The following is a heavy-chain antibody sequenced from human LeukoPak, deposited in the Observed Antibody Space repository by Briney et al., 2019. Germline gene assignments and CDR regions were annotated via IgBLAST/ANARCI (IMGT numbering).Heavy chain of an antibody. J-gene: IGHJ3*01. CDR1: GFTFSNYA. D-gene: IGHD2-2*01. Sequence: GGSLRLSCAASGFTFSNYAMTWVRRAPGKGLEWVSSISSSGSTIFYADSMRGRFTISRDNSKSTLYLRMNSLRAEDTAQYYCAKDGPYCTTTSCYGDFDLWGQGTLVTVSS. V-gene: IGHV3-23*01. CDR3: AKDGPYCTTTSCYGDFDL. CDR2: ISSSGSTI.